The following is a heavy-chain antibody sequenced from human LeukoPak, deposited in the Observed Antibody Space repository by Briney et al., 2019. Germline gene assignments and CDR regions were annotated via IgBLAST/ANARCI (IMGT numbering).Heavy chain of an antibody. CDR2: INHSGNT. CDR1: GGSFSGYY. CDR3: ARGPTYQPIDS. J-gene: IGHJ4*02. Sequence: PSETLSLTCAVYGGSFSGYYWNWIRQPPGKGLEWIGGINHSGNTNYNPSLKSRVTISVDTSKNHFSLKLSSVTAADTAVYYCARGPTYQPIDSWGQGTLVTVSS. V-gene: IGHV4-34*01. D-gene: IGHD2-2*01.